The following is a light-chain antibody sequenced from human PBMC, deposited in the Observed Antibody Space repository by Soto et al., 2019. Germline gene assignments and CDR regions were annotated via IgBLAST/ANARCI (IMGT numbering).Light chain of an antibody. J-gene: IGLJ2*01. V-gene: IGLV2-14*01. CDR3: NSYTSSSTLV. CDR1: SNDVGGYDY. CDR2: EVS. Sequence: QSVLTQPASVSGSPGQSITISCSGTSNDVGGYDYVSWYQLHPGKAPKLVIYEVSNRPSWVSNRFSGSKSGNTASLTISGLQPEDEADYYCNSYTSSSTLVFGGGTKLTVL.